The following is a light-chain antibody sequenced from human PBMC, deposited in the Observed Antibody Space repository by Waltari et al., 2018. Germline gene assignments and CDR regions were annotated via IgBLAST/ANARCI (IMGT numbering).Light chain of an antibody. CDR1: QSVFYANNKNY. Sequence: DIVMTQSPDSLGVSLGERATIHCKSSQSVFYANNKNYLAWYQQRPGQPPKLLLYWASTRASGVPARFSGSGSGTDFTLTISSLQAEDAAIYYCQQCYGSPYTFGQGTKLDI. CDR2: WAS. V-gene: IGKV4-1*01. CDR3: QQCYGSPYT. J-gene: IGKJ2*01.